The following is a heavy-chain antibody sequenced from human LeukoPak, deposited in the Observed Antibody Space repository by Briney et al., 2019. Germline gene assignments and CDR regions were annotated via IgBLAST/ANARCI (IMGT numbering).Heavy chain of an antibody. CDR1: GGSISSYY. CDR2: IFYSGIT. J-gene: IGHJ4*02. Sequence: SETLSLTCTVSGGSISSYYWSWIRQPPGKGLEWIGYIFYSGITNYNPSLSLKSRVTISVDTSKNQFSLKLSSVTAADTAVYYGATGSGSYYKPFDYWGQGTLVTVSS. CDR3: ATGSGSYYKPFDY. D-gene: IGHD3-10*01. V-gene: IGHV4-59*08.